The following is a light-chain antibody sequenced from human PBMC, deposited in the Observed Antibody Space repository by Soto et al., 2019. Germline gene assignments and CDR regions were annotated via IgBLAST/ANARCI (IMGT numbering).Light chain of an antibody. V-gene: IGKV1-9*01. CDR1: QGISSY. CDR2: AAS. CDR3: QQLNSYPPT. J-gene: IGKJ1*01. Sequence: DIQLTQSPCFLSASLGCRVTITCRASQGISSYLAWYQQKPGKAPKLLIYAASTLQSGVPSRVSGSGSGTDFTLTISSLQPEDFATYYCQQLNSYPPTFGQGTKV.